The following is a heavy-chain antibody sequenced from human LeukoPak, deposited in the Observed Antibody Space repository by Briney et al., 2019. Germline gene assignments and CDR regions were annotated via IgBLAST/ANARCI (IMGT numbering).Heavy chain of an antibody. CDR1: GYTFTNYG. CDR3: ARGHSPKPYCSGGSCYNWFDP. J-gene: IGHJ5*02. D-gene: IGHD2-15*01. Sequence: ASVKVSCKASGYTFTNYGISWVRQAPGQGLEWMGGIIPIFGTANYAQKFQGRVTITADESTSTAYMELSSLRSEDTAVYYCARGHSPKPYCSGGSCYNWFDPWGQGTPVTVSS. CDR2: IIPIFGTA. V-gene: IGHV1-69*13.